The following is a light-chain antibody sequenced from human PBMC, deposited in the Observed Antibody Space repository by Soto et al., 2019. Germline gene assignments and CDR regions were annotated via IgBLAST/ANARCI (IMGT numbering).Light chain of an antibody. CDR2: EVS. J-gene: IGLJ2*01. CDR3: ASYGGNNNLL. CDR1: SSDVGGYNY. V-gene: IGLV2-8*01. Sequence: QSALTQPPSASGSPGQSVTISCTGTSSDVGGYNYVSWYQQHPGKAPKLMMFEVSNRPSGVPDRFSGSNFGNTASLTVSGLQAEDEADYYCASYGGNNNLLFGGGTKVTVL.